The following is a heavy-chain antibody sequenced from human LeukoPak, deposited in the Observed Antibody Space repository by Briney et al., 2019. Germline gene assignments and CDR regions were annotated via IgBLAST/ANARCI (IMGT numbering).Heavy chain of an antibody. CDR1: GGSISSTTDY. CDR3: ARRNWNPRCFDP. D-gene: IGHD1-20*01. J-gene: IGHJ5*02. CDR2: IYYNGDT. Sequence: SETLSLTCTVSGGSISSTTDYWGWIRQPPGKGLEWIGNIYYNGDTYYNPSLKSRVTISVDTSRNQFSLNLTDTTASDTAVYYCARRNWNPRCFDPWGQGSLVTVFS. V-gene: IGHV4-39*01.